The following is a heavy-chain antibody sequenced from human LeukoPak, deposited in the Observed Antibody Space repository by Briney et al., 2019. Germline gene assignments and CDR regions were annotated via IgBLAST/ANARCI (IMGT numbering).Heavy chain of an antibody. V-gene: IGHV3-23*01. D-gene: IGHD7-27*01. J-gene: IGHJ4*02. CDR2: VSPPGGGT. CDR1: GVTFSSYE. CDR3: ARDLAWGAFDY. Sequence: GGSLRLSCAASGVTFSSYEMSWVRQAPGKGLKWLSGVSPPGGGTYYADSVKGRFTISRDDSKNTLSLQMNSLRVEDTAVYHCARDLAWGAFDYWAREPWSPSPQ.